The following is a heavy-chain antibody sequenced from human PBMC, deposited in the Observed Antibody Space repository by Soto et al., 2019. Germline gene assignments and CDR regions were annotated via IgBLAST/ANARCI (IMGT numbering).Heavy chain of an antibody. Sequence: QVQLQQWGAGLLKPSETLSLTCAVSGASFTGYYWSWIRQPPGKGLEWIGEVKHWGGTNYSPSLRGQVTISAHTSKNQFSLQLNSGTGADTAVYYCERGQEGIVATHWDQGSLVTVSS. J-gene: IGHJ4*02. CDR2: VKHWGGT. D-gene: IGHD5-12*01. V-gene: IGHV4-34*01. CDR3: ERGQEGIVATH. CDR1: GASFTGYY.